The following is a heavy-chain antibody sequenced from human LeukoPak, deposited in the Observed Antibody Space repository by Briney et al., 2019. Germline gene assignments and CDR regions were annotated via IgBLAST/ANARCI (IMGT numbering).Heavy chain of an antibody. CDR1: GYSFITHW. Sequence: GESLKISCKASGYSFITHWIAWVRQTPGKGLEWMGIIYPGDSDTRYSPSFQGQVTISADKSISTAYLQWSSLKASDTAMYYCARVEGYCSSTSCSNWFDPWGQGTLVTVSS. J-gene: IGHJ5*02. CDR2: IYPGDSDT. CDR3: ARVEGYCSSTSCSNWFDP. D-gene: IGHD2-2*01. V-gene: IGHV5-51*01.